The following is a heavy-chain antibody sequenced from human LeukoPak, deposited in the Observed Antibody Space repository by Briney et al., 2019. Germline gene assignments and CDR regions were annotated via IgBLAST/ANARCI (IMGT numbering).Heavy chain of an antibody. CDR2: LSGSGGST. Sequence: GGSLRLSCAASGFTFSTYAMSWVRQAPGKGLEWVSSLSGSGGSTYYADSVKGRFTISRDNSKNTLYLQMNSLRAEDTAVYYRAKAAYYYYMDVWGKGTTVTVSS. J-gene: IGHJ6*03. V-gene: IGHV3-23*01. CDR1: GFTFSTYA. CDR3: AKAAYYYYMDV.